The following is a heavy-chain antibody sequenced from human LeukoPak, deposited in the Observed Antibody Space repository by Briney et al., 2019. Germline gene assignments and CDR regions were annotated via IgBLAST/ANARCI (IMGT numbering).Heavy chain of an antibody. J-gene: IGHJ5*02. D-gene: IGHD3-22*01. Sequence: GGSLRLSCAASGFTFSDYWMSWVRQAPGKGLEWVADIKQDGSEKHYVDSLRGRFTISRDNAKNSLDLQMNSLRAEDTAVYFCARDLYYFDSSGYYASDLWGQGTLVTVSS. CDR3: ARDLYYFDSSGYYASDL. CDR2: IKQDGSEK. CDR1: GFTFSDYW. V-gene: IGHV3-7*01.